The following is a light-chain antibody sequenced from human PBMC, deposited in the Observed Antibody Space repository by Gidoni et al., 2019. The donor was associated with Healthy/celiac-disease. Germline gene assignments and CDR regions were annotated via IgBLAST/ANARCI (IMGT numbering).Light chain of an antibody. Sequence: DSQMTQSPSTLSASVGDRVTITCRASQSISSGLAWYQPKPGQAPTLLIYDASSLESGVPSRFSGSGSWTAFTLPISSLQPDDFATYYCQQYNSYSGTFGQGTKVEI. CDR3: QQYNSYSGT. CDR2: DAS. CDR1: QSISSG. J-gene: IGKJ1*01. V-gene: IGKV1-5*01.